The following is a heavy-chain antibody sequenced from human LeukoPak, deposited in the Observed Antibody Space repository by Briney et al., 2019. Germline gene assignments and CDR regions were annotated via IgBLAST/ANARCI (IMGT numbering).Heavy chain of an antibody. Sequence: GATVKISCKAFRYTFTDYYIHWVKEAPGKGLEWMGRVDPEDGGTTYAEKFQGRGTITADTSTDTAYMELNNLRSEDTAVYYCATMTTFXPWGQGTLVTVSP. CDR2: VDPEDGGT. J-gene: IGHJ5*02. D-gene: IGHD4-11*01. CDR3: ATMTTFXP. CDR1: RYTFTDYY. V-gene: IGHV1-69-2*01.